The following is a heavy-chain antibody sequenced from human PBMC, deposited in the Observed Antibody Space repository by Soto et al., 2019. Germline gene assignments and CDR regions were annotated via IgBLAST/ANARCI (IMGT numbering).Heavy chain of an antibody. Sequence: GSPVKVFCKASGGPFSSYAISRVRQAPGQGAELMGGIIPIFGTANYAQKFQGRVTITADESTSTAYMELSSLRSEDTAVYYCARAHGSSGNYGMDVWGQGTTVTVSS. CDR1: GGPFSSYA. J-gene: IGHJ6*02. CDR3: ARAHGSSGNYGMDV. V-gene: IGHV1-69*13. CDR2: IIPIFGTA. D-gene: IGHD6-6*01.